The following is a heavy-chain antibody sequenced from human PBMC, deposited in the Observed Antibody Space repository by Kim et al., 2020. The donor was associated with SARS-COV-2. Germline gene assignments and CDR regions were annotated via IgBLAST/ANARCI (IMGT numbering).Heavy chain of an antibody. J-gene: IGHJ4*02. Sequence: NSVKGRFTIARDNSKNTLYLQMGSLRTEDMAVYYCVREWWERDDSRGPFAYWGQGALVTVSS. CDR3: VREWWERDDSRGPFAY. D-gene: IGHD2-15*01. V-gene: IGHV3-64*01.